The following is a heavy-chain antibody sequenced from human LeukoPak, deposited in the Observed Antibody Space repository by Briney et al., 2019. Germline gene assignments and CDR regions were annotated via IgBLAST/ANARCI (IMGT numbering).Heavy chain of an antibody. CDR2: INPSGSSG. CDR3: ANKEGGSTYFDY. J-gene: IGHJ4*02. D-gene: IGHD2-2*01. V-gene: IGHV3-23*05. CDR1: GFTFNNNP. Sequence: GGSLRLSCAASGFTFNNNPMSWVRQAPGKGLEWVSAINPSGSSGYYADSVKGRFTISRDNSKNMLYLQMNNLRAEDTAIYYCANKEGGSTYFDYWGQGILVTVSS.